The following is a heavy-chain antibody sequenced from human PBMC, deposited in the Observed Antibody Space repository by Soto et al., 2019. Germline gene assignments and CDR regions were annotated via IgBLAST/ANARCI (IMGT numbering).Heavy chain of an antibody. J-gene: IGHJ6*02. CDR2: ISPYNGHT. D-gene: IGHD2-2*01. Sequence: QVQLVQSAGEVKKPGASVKVSCKASGYSFTSYGISWVRRAPGQGLEWMGWISPYNGHTQFVERFQGRVTMTTDTSTKTAYMELRTLTSDDTAQYYCARDMTIVPAAHPRLENYGLDVWGQGTTVIVSS. V-gene: IGHV1-18*01. CDR1: GYSFTSYG. CDR3: ARDMTIVPAAHPRLENYGLDV.